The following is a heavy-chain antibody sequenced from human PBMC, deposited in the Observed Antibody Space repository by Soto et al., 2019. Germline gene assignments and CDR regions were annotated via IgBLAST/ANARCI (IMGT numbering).Heavy chain of an antibody. J-gene: IGHJ4*02. CDR1: GYTFTSYD. CDR2: MNPNSGNT. D-gene: IGHD6-13*01. Sequence: QVQLVQSGAEVKKPGASVKVSCKASGYTFTSYDINWVRQATGQGLEWMGWMNPNSGNTGYAQKFQGRVTMTRHTSISTAYLELSSLTSEDTAIYYCARERSAAAEYWGQGTLVTVSS. CDR3: ARERSAAAEY. V-gene: IGHV1-8*01.